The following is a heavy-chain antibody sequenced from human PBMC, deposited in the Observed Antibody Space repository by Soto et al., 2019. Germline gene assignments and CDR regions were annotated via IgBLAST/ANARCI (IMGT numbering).Heavy chain of an antibody. Sequence: DVRLVDYGGGLVQPGGSLRLSCAASGFSFSNYWMRWVRQAPGKGLELVANITTDGSGQYYVDSVRRRFTISRDNAKNLLYLKMNSLRAEDTAVYYCSRAEDYWCQGSLVSVSS. CDR1: GFSFSNYW. J-gene: IGHJ4*02. CDR2: ITTDGSGQ. CDR3: SRAEDY. V-gene: IGHV3-7*01.